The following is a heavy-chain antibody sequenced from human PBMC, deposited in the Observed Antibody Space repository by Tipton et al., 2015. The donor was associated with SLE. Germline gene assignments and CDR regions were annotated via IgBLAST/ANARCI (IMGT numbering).Heavy chain of an antibody. CDR1: GGSISSSSYY. CDR3: ARKYFSGYYHGPGVYFDY. D-gene: IGHD3-22*01. J-gene: IGHJ4*02. CDR2: IYYSGST. V-gene: IGHV4-39*01. Sequence: LGLSCTVSGGSISSSSYYWGWIRQPPGKGLEWIGSIYYSGSTYYNPSLKSRVTISVDTSKNQFSLKLSSVTAADTAVYYCARKYFSGYYHGPGVYFDYWGQGTLVTVSS.